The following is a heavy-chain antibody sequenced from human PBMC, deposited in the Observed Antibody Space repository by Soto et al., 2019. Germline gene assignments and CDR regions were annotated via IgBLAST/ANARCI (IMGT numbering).Heavy chain of an antibody. CDR3: VKDESINWYSGHFRH. Sequence: GGSLRLSXAASGFTFDDYAMHWVRQVPGKGLEWVSGINWNSGSIGYADSVKGRFAISRDNAKNSLHLQMNSLRAEDTAFYYCVKDESINWYSGHFRHWGQGTLVTV. J-gene: IGHJ1*01. CDR2: INWNSGSI. V-gene: IGHV3-9*01. CDR1: GFTFDDYA. D-gene: IGHD6-13*01.